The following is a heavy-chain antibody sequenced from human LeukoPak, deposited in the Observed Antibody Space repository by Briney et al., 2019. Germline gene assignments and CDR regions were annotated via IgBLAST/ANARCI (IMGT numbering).Heavy chain of an antibody. D-gene: IGHD4-11*01. CDR1: GFTFSSYW. CDR2: INNDGSST. J-gene: IGHJ6*03. CDR3: ARDPPTTAPPMDV. V-gene: IGHV3-74*01. Sequence: GGSLRLSCEASGFTFSSYWMHWVRQAPGKGLVWVSRINNDGSSTSYADSVKGRFTISKDNAKNTLYLQMNSLRAEDTAVYYCARDPPTTAPPMDVWGKGTTVTVSS.